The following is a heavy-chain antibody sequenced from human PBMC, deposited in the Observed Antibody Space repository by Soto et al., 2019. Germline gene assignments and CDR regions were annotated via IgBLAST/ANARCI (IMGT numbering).Heavy chain of an antibody. CDR1: GYTLTDYY. D-gene: IGHD3-3*01. Sequence: ASVKVSCKASGYTLTDYYMHWVRQAPGQGLEWMGWINPNSGDTHYAQKFQGRVTMTRDTSISTANMELSSVTAADTAVYYCARDKIWSGYSHWFDPWGQGTLVTVSS. J-gene: IGHJ5*02. V-gene: IGHV1-2*02. CDR3: ARDKIWSGYSHWFDP. CDR2: INPNSGDT.